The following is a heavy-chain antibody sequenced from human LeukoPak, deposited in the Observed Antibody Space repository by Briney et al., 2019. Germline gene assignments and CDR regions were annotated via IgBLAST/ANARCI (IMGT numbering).Heavy chain of an antibody. J-gene: IGHJ4*02. CDR1: GFTFSTYT. CDR2: ISGSGGST. D-gene: IGHD1-26*01. Sequence: GGSLRLSCAASGFTFSTYTMNWVRQAPGKGLEWVSAISGSGGSTYYADSVKGRFTISRDNSKNTLYLQMNSLRAEDTAVYYCARDGGSGNFFWGQGTLVTVSS. CDR3: ARDGGSGNFF. V-gene: IGHV3-23*01.